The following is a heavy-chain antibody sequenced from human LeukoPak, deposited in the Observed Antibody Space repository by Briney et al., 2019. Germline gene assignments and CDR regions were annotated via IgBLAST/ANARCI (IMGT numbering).Heavy chain of an antibody. CDR2: ISSGGST. CDR3: AKDTYSTSPYYFDY. J-gene: IGHJ4*02. V-gene: IGHV3-23*01. Sequence: GGSLRLSCAASGFTFSNYAMSWVRQAPGKGLKWVSGISSGGSTYYADSVKGRFTISRDNSKNTLYLQMNSLRAEDTAVYYCAKDTYSTSPYYFDYWGQGTLVTVSS. CDR1: GFTFSNYA. D-gene: IGHD1-26*01.